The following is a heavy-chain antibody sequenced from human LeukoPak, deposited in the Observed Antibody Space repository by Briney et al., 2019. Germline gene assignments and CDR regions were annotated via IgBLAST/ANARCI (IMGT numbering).Heavy chain of an antibody. J-gene: IGHJ5*02. CDR1: GYSFTNYW. D-gene: IGHD4-23*01. V-gene: IGHV5-51*01. Sequence: GESLKISCKVSGYSFTNYWIGWVRQVPGRGPEWMGIINPGGYDTKYSPSFQGRVTISADSSITTAFLRWSSLKASDTAMYYCARLDYGSNSDWFDPWGQGTLVTVSS. CDR3: ARLDYGSNSDWFDP. CDR2: INPGGYDT.